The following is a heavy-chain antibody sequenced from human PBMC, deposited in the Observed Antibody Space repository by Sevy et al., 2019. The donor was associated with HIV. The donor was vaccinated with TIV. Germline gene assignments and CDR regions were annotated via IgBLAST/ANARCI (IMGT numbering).Heavy chain of an antibody. Sequence: GGSLRLSCVGSGFRFSGYYMNWIRQAPGKGLEWVSYISGTGNTKYYTDSVKGRFTISNDNAKNSLYLEMNSLRVDDTAVYYCARDPTYYDFWAGYYTGWFDPWGQGTLVTVSS. V-gene: IGHV3-11*01. D-gene: IGHD3-3*01. CDR3: ARDPTYYDFWAGYYTGWFDP. CDR1: GFRFSGYY. CDR2: ISGTGNTK. J-gene: IGHJ5*02.